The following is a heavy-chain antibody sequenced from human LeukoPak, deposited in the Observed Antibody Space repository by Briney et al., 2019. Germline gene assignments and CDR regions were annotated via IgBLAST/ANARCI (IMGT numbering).Heavy chain of an antibody. CDR1: GYTFTDYY. CDR3: ASTIVVLTAGAFDY. Sequence: ASVKVSCKASGYTFTDYYMHWVRQAPGQGLEWMGWINPNSGGTNYAQKFQGRVTMTRDTSISTAHMELSRLGSDDTAVYYCASTIVVLTAGAFDYWGQGTLVTVSS. CDR2: INPNSGGT. J-gene: IGHJ4*02. D-gene: IGHD2-21*02. V-gene: IGHV1-2*02.